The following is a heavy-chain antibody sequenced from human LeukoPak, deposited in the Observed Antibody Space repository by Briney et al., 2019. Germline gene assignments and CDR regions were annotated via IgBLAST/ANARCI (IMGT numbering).Heavy chain of an antibody. D-gene: IGHD3-22*01. CDR2: ISGSGGST. Sequence: PGGSLRLSCAASGFTFSSYAMSWVRQAPGKGLEWVSAISGSGGSTYYADSVKGRFTISRDNSKNTLYLQMNSLRAEDTAVYYCAKRANTYYYDSSGPFHAFDIWGQGTMVTVSS. J-gene: IGHJ3*02. CDR1: GFTFSSYA. CDR3: AKRANTYYYDSSGPFHAFDI. V-gene: IGHV3-23*01.